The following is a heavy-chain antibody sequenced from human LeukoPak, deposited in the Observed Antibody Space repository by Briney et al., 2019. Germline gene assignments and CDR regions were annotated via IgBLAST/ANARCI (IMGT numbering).Heavy chain of an antibody. CDR2: ISGSGGST. CDR1: GFTFSNYA. V-gene: IGHV3-23*01. D-gene: IGHD3-10*01. Sequence: GGSLRLSCAASGFTFSNYAMSWVRQAPGKGLEWVSAISGSGGSTYYADSVRGRFTIFRDNSKNTLSLQMNSLRAEDTAVYYCAKTLSGYYGSGSYDYWGQGTLVTVSS. CDR3: AKTLSGYYGSGSYDY. J-gene: IGHJ4*02.